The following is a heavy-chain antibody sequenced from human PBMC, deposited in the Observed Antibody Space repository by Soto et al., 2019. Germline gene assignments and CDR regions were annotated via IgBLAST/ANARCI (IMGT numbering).Heavy chain of an antibody. Sequence: QVQLVQSGAEVKKPGASVKVSYKASGYTFTSYGISWVRQAPGQGLEWMGWISAYNGNTNYAQKLQGRVTMTTDTSTSTAYMDLRSLRADDTAVYYCARGVPGIAVAGTPNWYFDLWGRGTLVTVSS. CDR2: ISAYNGNT. CDR1: GYTFTSYG. J-gene: IGHJ2*01. CDR3: ARGVPGIAVAGTPNWYFDL. V-gene: IGHV1-18*01. D-gene: IGHD6-19*01.